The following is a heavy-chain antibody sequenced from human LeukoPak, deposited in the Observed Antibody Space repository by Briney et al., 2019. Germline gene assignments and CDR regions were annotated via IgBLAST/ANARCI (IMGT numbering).Heavy chain of an antibody. J-gene: IGHJ4*02. CDR2: INSDGSNT. Sequence: QSGGSLRLSCAASGFTVRSYWMHWVRQARGKGLEWVSHINSDGSNTGYADSVKGRFTISRDTAKNTLYLQSDSLRAEDTAVYYCVRQDIGSYLGGYWGQGTLVTVSS. CDR3: VRQDIGSYLGGY. D-gene: IGHD1-26*01. CDR1: GFTVRSYW. V-gene: IGHV3-74*01.